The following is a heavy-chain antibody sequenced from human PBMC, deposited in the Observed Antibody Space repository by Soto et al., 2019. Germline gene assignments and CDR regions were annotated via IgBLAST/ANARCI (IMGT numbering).Heavy chain of an antibody. J-gene: IGHJ4*02. V-gene: IGHV3-49*05. Sequence: EVQVVESGGALVKPGRSLRLSCTTSGFTFGDYAMSWFRQAPGKGLAWVGFIRSKGYGGTTQYAASVKGRFTISRDDSEIIAYLQMDSLKTEDTALYYCARVGSASLMVVVIADHWGQGTQVTFSS. CDR1: GFTFGDYA. CDR2: IRSKGYGGTT. CDR3: ARVGSASLMVVVIADH. D-gene: IGHD3-22*01.